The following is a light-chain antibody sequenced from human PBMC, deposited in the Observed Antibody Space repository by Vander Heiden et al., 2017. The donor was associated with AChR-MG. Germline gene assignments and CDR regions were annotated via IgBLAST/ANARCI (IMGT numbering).Light chain of an antibody. CDR1: QSVSSY. CDR2: DAS. CDR3: QQRSNWPYT. J-gene: IGKJ2*01. V-gene: IGKV3-11*01. Sequence: EIVLTPSPATLSLSPGESAPLSCRASQSVSSYLAWYQQKPGQAPRLLIYDASNRATGIPARFSGSGSGTDFTLTISSLEPEDFAVYYCQQRSNWPYTFGQGTKLEIK.